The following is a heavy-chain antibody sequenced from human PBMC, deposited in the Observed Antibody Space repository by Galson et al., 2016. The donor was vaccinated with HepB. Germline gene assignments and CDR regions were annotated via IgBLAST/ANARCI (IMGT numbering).Heavy chain of an antibody. J-gene: IGHJ4*02. Sequence: SLRLSCAASGFTFSSYAMSWVRQAPGKGLEWVSGISVSGATTYYADSAKGRFTISRDNSKNTLNLQMSSLGAEDTAIYYCAKAKSDTPRVVTGLIDYWGRGSLVTFAS. CDR3: AKAKSDTPRVVTGLIDY. CDR1: GFTFSSYA. CDR2: ISVSGATT. V-gene: IGHV3-23*01. D-gene: IGHD3-22*01.